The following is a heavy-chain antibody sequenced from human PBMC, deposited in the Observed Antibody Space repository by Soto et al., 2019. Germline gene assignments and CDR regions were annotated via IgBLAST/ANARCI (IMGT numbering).Heavy chain of an antibody. CDR1: GFTFSSYA. V-gene: IGHV3-23*01. CDR2: ISGSGGST. Sequence: EVQLLESGGGLVQPGGSLRLSCAASGFTFSSYAMSWVRQAPGKGLEWVSAISGSGGSTYYADSVKGRFTISRDNSKRTLYLQMNSLRGEDTAVYYCARNSNSAYTLDVWGQGTTVTVSS. J-gene: IGHJ6*02. CDR3: ARNSNSAYTLDV. D-gene: IGHD5-18*01.